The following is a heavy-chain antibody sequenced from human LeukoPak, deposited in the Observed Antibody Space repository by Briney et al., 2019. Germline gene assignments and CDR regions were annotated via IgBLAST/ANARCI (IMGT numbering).Heavy chain of an antibody. CDR1: GYTFTGYY. CDR2: INPNSGGT. Sequence: GASVKVSCKASGYTFTGYYMHWVRQAPGQGLEWMGWINPNSGGTNYAQKFQGRVTMTRDTSTSTVYMELSSLRSDDTAVYYCARDREYQLLPGSGFDPWGQGTLVTVSS. V-gene: IGHV1-2*02. D-gene: IGHD2-2*01. J-gene: IGHJ5*02. CDR3: ARDREYQLLPGSGFDP.